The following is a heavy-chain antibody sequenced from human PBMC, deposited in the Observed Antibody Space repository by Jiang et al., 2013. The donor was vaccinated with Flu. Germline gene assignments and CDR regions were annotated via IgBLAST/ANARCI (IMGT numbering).Heavy chain of an antibody. Sequence: GSGLVKPSQTLSLTCAVSGASISSGGYSWSWIRQPPGKGLEWIGCIYHSGGTYHNPSLKSRVTISVDKSKNQFSLNLTSVTAADTAVYYCARYYYGSGSSAHFDYWGLGTLVTVSS. D-gene: IGHD3-10*01. V-gene: IGHV4-30-2*01. J-gene: IGHJ4*02. CDR2: IYHSGGT. CDR3: ARYYYGSGSSAHFDY. CDR1: GASISSGGYS.